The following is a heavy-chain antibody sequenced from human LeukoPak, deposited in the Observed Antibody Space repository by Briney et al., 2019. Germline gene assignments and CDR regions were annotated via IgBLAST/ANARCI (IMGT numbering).Heavy chain of an antibody. D-gene: IGHD6-13*01. J-gene: IGHJ4*02. V-gene: IGHV3-48*03. CDR2: ISTSGNTI. Sequence: GGSLRLSCAASGFTFSSYDMNWLRQAPGKGLEWVSYISTSGNTIYYADSVKGRFTISRDNAKNSLYLQMNSLRAEDTAVYYCARVQYSSSWYHYFDYWGQGTLVTVSS. CDR3: ARVQYSSSWYHYFDY. CDR1: GFTFSSYD.